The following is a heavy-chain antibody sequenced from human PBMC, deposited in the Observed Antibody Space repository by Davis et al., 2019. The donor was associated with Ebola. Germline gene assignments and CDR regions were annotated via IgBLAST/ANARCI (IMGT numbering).Heavy chain of an antibody. D-gene: IGHD5-12*01. V-gene: IGHV1-3*01. J-gene: IGHJ4*02. CDR1: GYTFTSYV. CDR2: INPYTGDT. Sequence: AASVKVSCKASGYTFTSYVLHWVRQAPGQGLEWVGWINPYTGDTKYSQKFQGRVTITRDTSATTAYMDLSSLRSDDTAVYYCARGRPWLWVATPVRFDYWGQGTLVIVSS. CDR3: ARGRPWLWVATPVRFDY.